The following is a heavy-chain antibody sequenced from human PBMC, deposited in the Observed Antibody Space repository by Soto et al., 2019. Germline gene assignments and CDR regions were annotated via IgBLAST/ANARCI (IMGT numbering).Heavy chain of an antibody. J-gene: IGHJ4*02. V-gene: IGHV4-30-4*01. CDR1: GGSISRGDYY. CDR3: ARLYDSSGYYPY. D-gene: IGHD3-22*01. Sequence: SETLSLTCTVSGGSISRGDYYWSWVRQPPGKGLEWIGYIYYSGSTYYNPSLKSRVTISVDTSKNQFSLKLSSVTAADTAVYYCARLYDSSGYYPYWGQGTLVTVSS. CDR2: IYYSGST.